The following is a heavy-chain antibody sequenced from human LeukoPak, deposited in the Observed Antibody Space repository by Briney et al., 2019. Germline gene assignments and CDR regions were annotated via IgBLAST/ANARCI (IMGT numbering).Heavy chain of an antibody. Sequence: GGSLRLSCAASGFTFSTYAMSWVRQAPGKGLEWVSVISGSGSSTYYADSVKGRFTVSRDNSKNTLYVQMNSLRAEDTAMYYCAKEVGDYYSYMNVWGKGTTVTVSS. D-gene: IGHD1-26*01. V-gene: IGHV3-23*01. J-gene: IGHJ6*03. CDR1: GFTFSTYA. CDR3: AKEVGDYYSYMNV. CDR2: ISGSGSST.